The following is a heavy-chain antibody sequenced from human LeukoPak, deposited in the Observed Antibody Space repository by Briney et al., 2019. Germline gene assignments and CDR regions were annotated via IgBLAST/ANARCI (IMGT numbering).Heavy chain of an antibody. V-gene: IGHV3-21*01. CDR3: ARAEDIVVVPAASGNWFDP. Sequence: GGSLRLSCAASGFTSSSYSMNWVRQAPGKGLEWVSSISSSSSYIYYADSVKGRFTISRDNAKNSLYLQMNSLRAEDTAVYYCARAEDIVVVPAASGNWFDPWGQGTLVTVSS. CDR2: ISSSSSYI. J-gene: IGHJ5*02. D-gene: IGHD2-2*01. CDR1: GFTSSSYS.